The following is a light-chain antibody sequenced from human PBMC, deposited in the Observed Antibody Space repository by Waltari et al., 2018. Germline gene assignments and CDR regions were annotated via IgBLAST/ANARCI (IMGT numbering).Light chain of an antibody. J-gene: IGKJ1*01. Sequence: IVMTQSPLSLPVTPGEPASISCRSSQSLLHSNGYYYLDWYLQKPGQSPQLLIYLGSNRASGVPDRFTGSASGTDFTLKISRVEAEDVGVYYCMQALQTWTFGQGTKVEIK. V-gene: IGKV2-28*01. CDR1: QSLLHSNGYYY. CDR3: MQALQTWT. CDR2: LGS.